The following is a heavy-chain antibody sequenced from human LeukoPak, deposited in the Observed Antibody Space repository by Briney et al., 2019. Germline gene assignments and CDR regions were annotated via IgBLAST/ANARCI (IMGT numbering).Heavy chain of an antibody. CDR1: GGTFSSYA. Sequence: SVKVSCKASGGTFSSYAISRVRQAPGQGLEWMGRIIPILGIANYARKFQGRVTITADKSTSTAYMELSSLRSEDTAVYYCARDAGYCSSTSCYEGYYYYGMDVWGQGTTVTVSS. CDR3: ARDAGYCSSTSCYEGYYYYGMDV. J-gene: IGHJ6*02. V-gene: IGHV1-69*04. D-gene: IGHD2-2*01. CDR2: IIPILGIA.